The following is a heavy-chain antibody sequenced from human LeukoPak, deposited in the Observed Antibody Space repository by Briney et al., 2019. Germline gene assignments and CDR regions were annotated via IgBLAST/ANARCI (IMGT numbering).Heavy chain of an antibody. CDR1: GFIFNNYD. J-gene: IGHJ4*02. CDR2: ISYDGANK. Sequence: PGRSLRLSCAASGFIFNNYDMHWVRQAPGKGLEWVAVISYDGANKYYADSVKGRFTFSRDNSKNTLYLQMNSLRAEDTAVYYCAKTGYYYDSSGYFDYWGQGTLVTVSS. D-gene: IGHD3-22*01. V-gene: IGHV3-30*18. CDR3: AKTGYYYDSSGYFDY.